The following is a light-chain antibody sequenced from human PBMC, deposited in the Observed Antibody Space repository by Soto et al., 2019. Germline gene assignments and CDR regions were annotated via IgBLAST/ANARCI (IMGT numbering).Light chain of an antibody. CDR2: RAS. J-gene: IGKJ1*01. CDR3: QQYNNWPPWK. CDR1: QSLNGN. Sequence: EIVMTQSPATLSVSPGERATLSCRASQSLNGNVAWYQQKPGQAPRLLIYRASTRATGVPGRFSASGSGTDFTLTISSLQSEDSAVYYCQQYNNWPPWKCGQGTKVDIK. V-gene: IGKV3-15*01.